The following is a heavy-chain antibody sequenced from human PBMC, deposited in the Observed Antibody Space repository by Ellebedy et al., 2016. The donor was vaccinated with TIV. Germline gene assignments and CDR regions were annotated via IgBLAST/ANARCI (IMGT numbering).Heavy chain of an antibody. CDR2: IYSGGST. D-gene: IGHD6-19*01. V-gene: IGHV3-53*05. J-gene: IGHJ4*02. CDR3: ARDQLSPVAGVHYYLDY. Sequence: GESLKISCAASGFTVSSNYMSWVRQAPGKGLEWVSVIYSGGSTYYADSVKGRFTISRDNSKNTLYLQMNSLRAEDTAVYHCARDQLSPVAGVHYYLDYWGQGTLVAVSS. CDR1: GFTVSSNY.